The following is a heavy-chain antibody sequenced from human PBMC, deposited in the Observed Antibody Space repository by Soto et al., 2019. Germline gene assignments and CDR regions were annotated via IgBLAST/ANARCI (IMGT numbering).Heavy chain of an antibody. CDR2: ISAYNGNT. Sequence: QVQLVQSGAEVKKPGASVKVSCKASGYTFTSYGISWVRQAPGQGLEWMGWISAYNGNTNYAQKLQGRVTMTTDTSTSTAYMELRSLRSDDTAVCYCARVLIGHGDYVDAFDIWGQGTMVTVSS. J-gene: IGHJ3*02. V-gene: IGHV1-18*01. CDR1: GYTFTSYG. D-gene: IGHD4-17*01. CDR3: ARVLIGHGDYVDAFDI.